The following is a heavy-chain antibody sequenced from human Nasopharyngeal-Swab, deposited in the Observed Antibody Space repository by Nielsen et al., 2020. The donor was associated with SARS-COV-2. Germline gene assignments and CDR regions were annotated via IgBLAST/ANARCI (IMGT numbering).Heavy chain of an antibody. J-gene: IGHJ6*02. CDR1: GFIFSNYA. CDR3: ASNPPSGYDSSGYYRYGMDV. D-gene: IGHD3-22*01. V-gene: IGHV3-23*01. Sequence: GGSLRLSRAASGFIFSNYAMNWVRQAPGKGLEWVSGISFSGGSTSYADSVKGRFTISRDNSKNTLSLQMNSLRADDTAVYYCASNPPSGYDSSGYYRYGMDVWGQGTTVTVSS. CDR2: ISFSGGST.